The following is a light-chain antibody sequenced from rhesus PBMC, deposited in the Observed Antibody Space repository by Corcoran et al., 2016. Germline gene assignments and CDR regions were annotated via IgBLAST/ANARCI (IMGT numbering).Light chain of an antibody. CDR2: AVT. CDR1: NTDIGTYDF. CDR3: CAYAGNYTYI. J-gene: IGLJ1*01. Sequence: QPALAQPRSVSGSPGRSVTISCTGTNTDIGTYDFVSWYQHHPGTAPKLMIFAVTQRPSGVSHRFSGSKSGYTASLTVSGLQPEDEADYFCCAYAGNYTYIFGAGTRLTVL. V-gene: IGLV2-32*01.